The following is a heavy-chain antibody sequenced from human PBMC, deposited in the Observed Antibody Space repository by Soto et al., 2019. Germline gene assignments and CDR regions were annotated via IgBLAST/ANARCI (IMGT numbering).Heavy chain of an antibody. J-gene: IGHJ5*02. D-gene: IGHD2-2*01. Sequence: SETLSLTXTVSGDSISGGASFWSWTRQPPGKGLEWIANVYYSGSSYYNPSLKSRLTISVDTTKNQFSLQLKSMTAADTAVYYCAKLSCTSSTCYFPGWFDPWGQGTLVTVSS. CDR1: GDSISGGASF. CDR2: VYYSGSS. CDR3: AKLSCTSSTCYFPGWFDP. V-gene: IGHV4-31*02.